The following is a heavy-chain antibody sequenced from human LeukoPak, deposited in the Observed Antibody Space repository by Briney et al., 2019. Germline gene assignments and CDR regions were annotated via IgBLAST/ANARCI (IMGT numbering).Heavy chain of an antibody. CDR2: IIPIFGTA. J-gene: IGHJ3*02. CDR1: GGTFSSYA. D-gene: IGHD1-26*01. V-gene: IGHV1-69*13. Sequence: ASVKVSCKASGGTFSSYAISWVRQAPGQGLEWMGGIIPIFGTANYAQKFQGRVTITADESTSTAYMELNSLRSEDTAVYYCATRLVGATYDAFDIWGQGTMVTVSS. CDR3: ATRLVGATYDAFDI.